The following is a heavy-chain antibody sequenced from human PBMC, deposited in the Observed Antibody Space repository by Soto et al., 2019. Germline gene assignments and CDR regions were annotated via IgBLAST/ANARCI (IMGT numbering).Heavy chain of an antibody. V-gene: IGHV3-15*07. Sequence: EVQLAVSGGGFVKPGGSLRLSCAVSGFSFSDAWLNWVRQAPGKGLEWVGRIKTKSDSAATDYAAPVKGRFIISRDDSNNTLLLQLNSLQAEDTAGYYCTTDLQNRRFSSIFYWGQGTLVTVSS. CDR1: GFSFSDAW. D-gene: IGHD4-4*01. CDR3: TTDLQNRRFSSIFY. J-gene: IGHJ4*02. CDR2: IKTKSDSAAT.